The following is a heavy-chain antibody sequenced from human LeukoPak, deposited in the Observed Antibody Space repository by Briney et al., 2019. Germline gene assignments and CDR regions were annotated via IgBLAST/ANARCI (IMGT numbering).Heavy chain of an antibody. J-gene: IGHJ3*01. D-gene: IGHD6-13*01. V-gene: IGHV1-2*02. CDR3: ARSIAAVATTFDF. Sequence: ASVKVSCKASGYTFTGYYMHWVRQAPGQGLEWMGWINPNLGGANSAQKFQGRVTMTRDTSISTAYMELSRLRSDDTAMYYCARSIAAVATTFDFWGQGAMVTVSS. CDR1: GYTFTGYY. CDR2: INPNLGGA.